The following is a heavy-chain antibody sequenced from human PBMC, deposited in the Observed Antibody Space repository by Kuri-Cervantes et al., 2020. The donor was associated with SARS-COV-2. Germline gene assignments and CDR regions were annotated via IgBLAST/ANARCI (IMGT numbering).Heavy chain of an antibody. Sequence: GESLKISCAASGFTFSNYAMNWVRQAPGKGLEWVANIKQDGSEKYYVDSVKGRFTISRDNAKNSLYLQMNSLRAEDTAVYYCAREPQGYSGYDYFDYWGQGTLVTVSS. D-gene: IGHD5-12*01. CDR2: IKQDGSEK. V-gene: IGHV3-7*01. J-gene: IGHJ4*02. CDR3: AREPQGYSGYDYFDY. CDR1: GFTFSNYA.